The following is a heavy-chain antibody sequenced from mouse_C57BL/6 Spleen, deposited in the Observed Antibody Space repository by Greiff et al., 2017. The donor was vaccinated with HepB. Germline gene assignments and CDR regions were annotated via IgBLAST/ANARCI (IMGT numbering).Heavy chain of an antibody. CDR3: IYGNRFAY. D-gene: IGHD2-1*01. Sequence: VQLQQPGAELVRPGASVKLSCTASGFNIKDDYMHWVKQRPEQGLEWIGWIDPENGDTEYASKFQGKATITADTSSNTAYLQLSSLTSEDTAVDCCIYGNRFAYWGQGTLVTVSA. J-gene: IGHJ3*01. CDR1: GFNIKDDY. V-gene: IGHV14-4*01. CDR2: IDPENGDT.